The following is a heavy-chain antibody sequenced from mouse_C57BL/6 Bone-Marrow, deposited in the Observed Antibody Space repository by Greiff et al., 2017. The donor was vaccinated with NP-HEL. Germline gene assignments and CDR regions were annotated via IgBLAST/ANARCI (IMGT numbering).Heavy chain of an antibody. D-gene: IGHD3-2*02. V-gene: IGHV1-39*01. CDR3: ARGRGKQSAQATMDY. CDR1: GYSFTDYN. J-gene: IGHJ4*01. CDR2: INPNYGTT. Sequence: EVQLQQSGPELVKPGASVKISCKASGYSFTDYNMNWVKQSNGKSLEWIGVINPNYGTTSYNQKFKGKATMTVDQSSSTAYMQLNSLTSEDSAVYYCARGRGKQSAQATMDYWGQGTSVTVSS.